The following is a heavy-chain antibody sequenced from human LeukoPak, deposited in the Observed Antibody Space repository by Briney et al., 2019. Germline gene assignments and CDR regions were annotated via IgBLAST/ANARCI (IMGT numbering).Heavy chain of an antibody. CDR3: ARIRGRAGTAPRLYYFDY. V-gene: IGHV4-34*01. CDR1: GGSFSGYY. CDR2: INHSGST. Sequence: NPSETLSLTCAVYGGSFSGYYWSWIRQPPGKGLEWIGEINHSGSTNYNPSLKSRVTISVDTSKNQFSLKLSSVTAADTAVYYCARIRGRAGTAPRLYYFDYWGQGTLVTVSS. D-gene: IGHD3-16*01. J-gene: IGHJ4*02.